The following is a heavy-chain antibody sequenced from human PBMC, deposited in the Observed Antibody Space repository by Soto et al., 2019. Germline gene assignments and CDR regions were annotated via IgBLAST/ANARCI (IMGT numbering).Heavy chain of an antibody. CDR1: GFTFSNYA. J-gene: IGHJ4*02. Sequence: EVQLLESGGGLVQPGGSLRLSCAASGFTFSNYAMTWVRQAPGKGLEWVSAIRGSGISKFYADSVKGRFNISRDNSKNTLYLQMNSLRAADTAVYYCARDSADCASSSCYGFFGYWGQGTLVTVSS. V-gene: IGHV3-23*01. CDR2: IRGSGISK. D-gene: IGHD2-2*01. CDR3: ARDSADCASSSCYGFFGY.